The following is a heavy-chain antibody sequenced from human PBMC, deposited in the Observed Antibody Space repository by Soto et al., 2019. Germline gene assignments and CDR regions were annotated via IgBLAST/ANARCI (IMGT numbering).Heavy chain of an antibody. CDR3: AREPSGRMELRWAFDP. CDR1: GFTFSSYS. J-gene: IGHJ5*02. CDR2: ISSSSSTI. Sequence: GGSLRLSCAASGFTFSSYSMNWVRQAPGKGLEWVSYISSSSSTIYYADSVKGRFTISRDNAKNSLYLQMNSLRAEDTAVYYCAREPSGRMELRWAFDPWGQGTLVTVSS. D-gene: IGHD1-7*01. V-gene: IGHV3-48*01.